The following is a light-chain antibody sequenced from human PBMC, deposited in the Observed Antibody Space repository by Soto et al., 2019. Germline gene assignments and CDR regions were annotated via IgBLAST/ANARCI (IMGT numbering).Light chain of an antibody. J-gene: IGKJ2*01. CDR2: GAS. Sequence: LSLYTRERATLSCRAIQSLSGIQLAWYQQKPGQAPRLLIYGASSRATGIPDRFSGSGSGTDFTLTISILEPEDFAIQFCNTDSGFPLIPFG. CDR1: QSLSGIQ. CDR3: NTDSGFPLIP. V-gene: IGKV3-20*01.